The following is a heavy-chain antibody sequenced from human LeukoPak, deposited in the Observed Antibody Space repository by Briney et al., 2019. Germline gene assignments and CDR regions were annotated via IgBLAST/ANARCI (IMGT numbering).Heavy chain of an antibody. D-gene: IGHD6-13*01. CDR1: GFTFSSYA. CDR2: ISYDGSNK. J-gene: IGHJ5*02. Sequence: GGSLRLSCAASGFTFSSYAMHWVRQAPGKGLEWVAVISYDGSNKYYADSVKGRFTISRDNSKNTLYLQMNSLRAEDTAVYYCARGYSYSSSWMVHWFDPWGQGTLVTVSS. CDR3: ARGYSYSSSWMVHWFDP. V-gene: IGHV3-30*04.